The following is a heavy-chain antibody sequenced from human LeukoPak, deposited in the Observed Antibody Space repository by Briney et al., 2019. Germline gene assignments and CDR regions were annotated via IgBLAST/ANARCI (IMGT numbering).Heavy chain of an antibody. CDR1: GFIFSNYA. V-gene: IGHV3-30-3*01. Sequence: PGGSLRLSCAASGFIFSNYAVHWVRQAPGKGLEWLSLISYDSTNIHYADSVKGRFTISRDNSKNTLYPQMNSLKTEDTAVYYCARDEPPLDYWGQGTLVTVSS. J-gene: IGHJ4*02. CDR3: ARDEPPLDY. CDR2: ISYDSTNI.